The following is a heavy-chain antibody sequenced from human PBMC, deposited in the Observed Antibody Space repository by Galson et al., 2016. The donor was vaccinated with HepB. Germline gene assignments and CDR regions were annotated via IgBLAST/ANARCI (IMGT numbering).Heavy chain of an antibody. CDR3: AINPYQCDSTGYYYAEGDRDY. CDR2: INGGTHYT. J-gene: IGHJ4*02. Sequence: SLRLSCAASGFTFSGYAMSWVRQAPGKGLEWVSRINGGTHYTYYADSVKGRFTISRDNSKNTLDLQMNRLRADDTAMYYCAINPYQCDSTGYYYAEGDRDYWGQGTLVTVSS. V-gene: IGHV3-23*01. D-gene: IGHD3-22*01. CDR1: GFTFSGYA.